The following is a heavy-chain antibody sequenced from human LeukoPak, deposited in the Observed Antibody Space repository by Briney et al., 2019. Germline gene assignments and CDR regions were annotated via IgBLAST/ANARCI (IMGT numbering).Heavy chain of an antibody. V-gene: IGHV3-23*01. CDR3: AKEGGTTGYAYY. D-gene: IGHD3-9*01. CDR2: ISESGDST. CDR1: GFTFSSYA. J-gene: IGHJ4*02. Sequence: GGSLRLSCAVTGFTFSSYAMSWVRQAPGKGLEWVSAISESGDSTYYADSVKGRFTISRDNSKNTLSLLMNSLRAEDTAIYYCAKEGGTTGYAYYWGQGTLVTVSS.